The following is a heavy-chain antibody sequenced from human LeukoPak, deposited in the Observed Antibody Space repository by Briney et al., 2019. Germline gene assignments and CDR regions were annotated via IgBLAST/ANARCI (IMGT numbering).Heavy chain of an antibody. D-gene: IGHD3-3*01. V-gene: IGHV3-7*01. CDR1: GLTFSSYW. J-gene: IGHJ4*02. Sequence: QSGGSLRLSCAASGLTFSSYWMSWVRQAPGKGLEWVANIKQDGSEKYYVDSVKGRFTISRDSAKNSLYLQMNSLRAEDTAVYYCARGVPYDSWSGPHYSDYWGQGTLVTVSS. CDR2: IKQDGSEK. CDR3: ARGVPYDSWSGPHYSDY.